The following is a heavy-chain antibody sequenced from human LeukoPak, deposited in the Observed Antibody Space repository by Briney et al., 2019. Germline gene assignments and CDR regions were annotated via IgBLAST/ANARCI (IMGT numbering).Heavy chain of an antibody. CDR2: MNPNSGNT. J-gene: IGHJ6*03. D-gene: IGHD6-13*01. CDR1: GYTFTSYD. V-gene: IGHV1-8*01. Sequence: GASVKVSCKASGYTFTSYDINWVRQATGQGLEWMGWMNPNSGNTGYAQKFQGRVTMTRDTSISTAYMELSRLRSDDTAVYYCARGAADDYYYYMDVWGKGTTVTVSS. CDR3: ARGAADDYYYYMDV.